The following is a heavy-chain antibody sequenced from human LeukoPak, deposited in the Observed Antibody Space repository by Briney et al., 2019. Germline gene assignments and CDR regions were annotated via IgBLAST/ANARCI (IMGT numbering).Heavy chain of an antibody. Sequence: PSETLSLTCTVSGGSISSSSYSWGWIRQPPGKGLEWIGSIYYSGSTYYNPSLKSRVTISVDTSKNQFSLKLSSVTAADTAVYYCAGLVVAAFSFDYWGQGTLVTVSS. CDR3: AGLVVAAFSFDY. D-gene: IGHD2-15*01. CDR2: IYYSGST. J-gene: IGHJ4*02. CDR1: GGSISSSSYS. V-gene: IGHV4-39*01.